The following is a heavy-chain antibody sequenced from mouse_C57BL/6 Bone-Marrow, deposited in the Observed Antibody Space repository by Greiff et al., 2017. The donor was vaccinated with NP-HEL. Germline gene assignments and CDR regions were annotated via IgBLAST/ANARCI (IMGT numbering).Heavy chain of an antibody. J-gene: IGHJ3*01. D-gene: IGHD1-1*01. V-gene: IGHV1-15*01. CDR3: TLLLRRAY. Sequence: VQLVESGAELVRPGASVTLSCKASGYTFTDYEMHWVKQTPVHGLEWIGAIDPETGGTAYNQKFKGKAILTADKSSSTAYMELRSLTSEDSAVYYCTLLLRRAYWGQGTLVTVSA. CDR1: GYTFTDYE. CDR2: IDPETGGT.